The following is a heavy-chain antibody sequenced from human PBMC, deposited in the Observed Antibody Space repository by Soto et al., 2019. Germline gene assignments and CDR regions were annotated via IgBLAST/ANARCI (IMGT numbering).Heavy chain of an antibody. J-gene: IGHJ6*02. V-gene: IGHV1-2*04. CDR1: GYTFTSYY. D-gene: IGHD2-2*01. Sequence: ASVKVSCKASGYTFTSYYMHWVRQAPGQGLEWMGWINPNSGATNYAQRFQAWVTMTRDTSISTAYMELSRLTFDDTAVYYCAREITSSLMDVWGQGTTVTVSS. CDR3: AREITSSLMDV. CDR2: INPNSGAT.